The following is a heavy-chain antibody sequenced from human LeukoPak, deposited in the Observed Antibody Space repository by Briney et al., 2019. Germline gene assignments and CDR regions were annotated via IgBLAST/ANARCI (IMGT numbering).Heavy chain of an antibody. CDR1: GFTFSDYY. D-gene: IGHD4-23*01. CDR2: ISSSSSYT. Sequence: PGGSLRLSCAASGFTFSDYYMSWIRQAPGKGLEWVSYISSSSSYTNYADSVKGRFTISRDNAKNSLYLQMNSLRAEDTAVYYCARFLPDYGGNGYFDYWGQGTLVTVSS. V-gene: IGHV3-11*03. CDR3: ARFLPDYGGNGYFDY. J-gene: IGHJ4*02.